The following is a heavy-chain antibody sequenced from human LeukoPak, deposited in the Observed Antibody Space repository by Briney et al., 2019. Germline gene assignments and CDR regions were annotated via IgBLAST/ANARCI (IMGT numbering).Heavy chain of an antibody. V-gene: IGHV1-46*01. CDR3: AIYPTVVVPAAILDY. D-gene: IGHD2-2*01. Sequence: ASVKVSCKASGYTFTSYYMHWVRQAPGQGLEWMGIINPSGGSTSYAQKFQGRVTMTRDTSTSTVYMELSSLRSEDTAVYYCAIYPTVVVPAAILDYWGQGTLVTVSS. CDR1: GYTFTSYY. J-gene: IGHJ4*02. CDR2: INPSGGST.